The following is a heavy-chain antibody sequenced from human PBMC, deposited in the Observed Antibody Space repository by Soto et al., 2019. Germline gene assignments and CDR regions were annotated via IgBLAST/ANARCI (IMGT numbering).Heavy chain of an antibody. CDR1: GFTFSMYS. CDR3: ARDQLILPAHDFFYGSDV. D-gene: IGHD2-21*02. J-gene: IGHJ6*02. V-gene: IGHV3-7*03. Sequence: DVQLVESGGAVVQPGESLRLSCEVSGFTFSMYSMTWVRQAPGKGLEWVAKIPQEGGDGHYVDSVKGRFTISRDNAKNSVFLQMNNLRAADTAFYYCARDQLILPAHDFFYGSDVWGQGATVTVS. CDR2: IPQEGGDG.